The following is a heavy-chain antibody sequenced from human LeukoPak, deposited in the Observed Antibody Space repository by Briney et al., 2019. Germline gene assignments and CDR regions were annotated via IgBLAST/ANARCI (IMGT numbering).Heavy chain of an antibody. D-gene: IGHD6-19*01. CDR3: ARGPGGSGFDY. V-gene: IGHV3-74*01. CDR1: GFTFSSYW. CDR2: INSDGSST. J-gene: IGHJ4*02. Sequence: GGSLRLSCAASGFTFSSYWMHWVRQAPGKGLVWVSRINSDGSSTSYADSVKGRFTISRDNAKNTLYLQMNSLRAEDTAVYYCARGPGGSGFDYWGQGTLVTVSS.